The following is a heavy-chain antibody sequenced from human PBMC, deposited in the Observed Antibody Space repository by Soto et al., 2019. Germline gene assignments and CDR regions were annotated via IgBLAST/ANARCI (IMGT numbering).Heavy chain of an antibody. D-gene: IGHD3-22*01. V-gene: IGHV4-4*07. CDR2: MYTKERT. CDR3: ARDYPYYYDNSGYSGYFDY. Sequence: PSETLSLTCTVSGDSITNYYWSWIRQPAGKGLEWIGRMYTKERTNYNLSFQSRVTMSVDTSKNQFSLRLTSVTAADTAVYYCARDYPYYYDNSGYSGYFDYWGQGTLVTVS. CDR1: GDSITNYY. J-gene: IGHJ4*02.